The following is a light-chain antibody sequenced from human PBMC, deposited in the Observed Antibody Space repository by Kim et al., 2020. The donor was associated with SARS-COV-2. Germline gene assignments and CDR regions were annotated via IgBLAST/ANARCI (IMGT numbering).Light chain of an antibody. CDR2: HAS. V-gene: IGKV1-5*01. Sequence: STRSASGGDRVTITCRASQSISGWLAWYQQKPGKAPKLLIYHASSLESGVPSRFSGSGSGTEFTLTINSLQPDDFATYYCQHLGTFGLGTKVDIK. J-gene: IGKJ3*01. CDR3: QHLGT. CDR1: QSISGW.